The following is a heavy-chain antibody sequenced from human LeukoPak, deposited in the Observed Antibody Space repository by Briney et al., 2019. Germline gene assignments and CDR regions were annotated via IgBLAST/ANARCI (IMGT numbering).Heavy chain of an antibody. D-gene: IGHD1-1*01. V-gene: IGHV4-34*01. Sequence: SETLSLTCAVYGGSFSDYYWSWIRQSPGKGLEWIGEINHSGSTYYNPSLKSRVTISVDTSKNQFSLKLSSVTAADTAVYYCDADDGGFDYWGQGTLVTVSS. CDR3: DADDGGFDY. CDR1: GGSFSDYY. J-gene: IGHJ4*02. CDR2: INHSGST.